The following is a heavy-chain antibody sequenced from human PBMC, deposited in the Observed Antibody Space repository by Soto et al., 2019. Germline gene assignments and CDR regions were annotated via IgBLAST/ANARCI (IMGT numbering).Heavy chain of an antibody. J-gene: IGHJ4*02. V-gene: IGHV3-7*01. CDR1: TVIFSTYW. Sequence: GGSLRLSCAAPTVIFSTYWMTWVRRAPGKGLEWVANIKRDGSETHYADSVKGRFTISRDNAKNSLYLQMNSLRVEYTAVYYCVGDGNNWTDFNYWGQGTLVTVST. CDR2: IKRDGSET. D-gene: IGHD1-26*01. CDR3: VGDGNNWTDFNY.